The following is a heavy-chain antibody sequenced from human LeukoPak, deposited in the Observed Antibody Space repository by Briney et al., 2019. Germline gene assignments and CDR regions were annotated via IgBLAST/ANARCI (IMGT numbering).Heavy chain of an antibody. CDR1: GFTCSDSA. Sequence: PGGSLKLSCAASGFTCSDSAIHWVRQATGKGLEWVGRIRSKADTYATTYAASLKGRFTIPRDDSRNRAYLQMSSLRTEDTAVYYCTREYSSGWPFDFWGQGTLVTVSS. V-gene: IGHV3-73*01. CDR2: IRSKADTYAT. CDR3: TREYSSGWPFDF. J-gene: IGHJ4*02. D-gene: IGHD6-19*01.